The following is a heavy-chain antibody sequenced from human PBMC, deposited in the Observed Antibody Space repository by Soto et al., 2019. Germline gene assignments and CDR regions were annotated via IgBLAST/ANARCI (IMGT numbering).Heavy chain of an antibody. CDR2: INPIGGGT. Sequence: ASVKVSCKASGGTFSSYAIRWARQAPGQGLEWMGIINPIGGGTSYAQRFQGRVTMTRDTSTSTVYMELSSLRSEDTAVYYCARGSVQGSGSYPAYWGQGTLVTVSS. D-gene: IGHD3-10*01. CDR3: ARGSVQGSGSYPAY. J-gene: IGHJ4*02. CDR1: GGTFSSYA. V-gene: IGHV1-46*01.